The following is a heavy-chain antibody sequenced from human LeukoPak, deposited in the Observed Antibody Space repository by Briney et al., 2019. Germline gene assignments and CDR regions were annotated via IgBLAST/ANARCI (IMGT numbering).Heavy chain of an antibody. V-gene: IGHV4-30-4*01. CDR3: AREVIGSGWFDP. D-gene: IGHD3-22*01. CDR1: GGSISSGDYY. Sequence: SQTLSLTCTVSGGSISSGDYYWNWIRQPPGKGLEWIGYIYYSGDTYYNASLKSRVTISVDTSKNQFSLKLSSVTAADTAVYYCAREVIGSGWFDPWGQGTLVTVSS. CDR2: IYYSGDT. J-gene: IGHJ5*02.